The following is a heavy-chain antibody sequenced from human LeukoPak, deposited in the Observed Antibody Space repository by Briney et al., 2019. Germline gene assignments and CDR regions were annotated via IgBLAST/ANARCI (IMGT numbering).Heavy chain of an antibody. CDR1: GYSFTSYW. CDR2: IYPGDSDT. CDR3: ARNPTTVTTSPDY. D-gene: IGHD4-11*01. J-gene: IGHJ4*02. V-gene: IGHV5-51*01. Sequence: GESLKISCKGSGYSFTSYWIGWVRQMPGKGLEWMGIIYPGDSDTKYSPSFQGQVTISADKSISTAYLQWSSLKASDTAMYYCARNPTTVTTSPDYWGQGILVTVSS.